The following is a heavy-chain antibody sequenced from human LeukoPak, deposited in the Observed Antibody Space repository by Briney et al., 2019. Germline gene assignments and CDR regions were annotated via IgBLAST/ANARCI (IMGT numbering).Heavy chain of an antibody. J-gene: IGHJ5*02. CDR3: ARDADYSNQGYWFDP. V-gene: IGHV1-69*06. CDR1: GGTFISYA. Sequence: ASVKVSCKASGGTFISYAISWVRQPPGQGLEWMGGTIPIFGTENYAQKFQGRVTITADKYTSTAYMELSSVRSEDTAVYYCARDADYSNQGYWFDPWGQGTLVTVSS. D-gene: IGHD4-11*01. CDR2: TIPIFGTE.